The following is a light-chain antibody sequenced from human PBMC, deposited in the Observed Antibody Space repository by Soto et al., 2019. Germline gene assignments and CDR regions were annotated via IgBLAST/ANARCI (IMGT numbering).Light chain of an antibody. J-gene: IGKJ4*01. V-gene: IGKV3-15*01. Sequence: EIVMTQSPATLSVSPGERATLSCRASQSVSSNLAWYQQKPGQGPRLLIYGASTRATGIPARFSGSGSGTEFTLTISSLQSEYFSVYYCQQYNNWLTFGGATKVEIK. CDR3: QQYNNWLT. CDR1: QSVSSN. CDR2: GAS.